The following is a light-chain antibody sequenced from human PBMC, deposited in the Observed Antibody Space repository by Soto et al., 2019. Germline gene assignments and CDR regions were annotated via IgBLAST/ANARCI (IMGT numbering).Light chain of an antibody. CDR3: QQYNNWPRT. Sequence: EIVMTQSPATLSVSPGERATLSCRASQSVSSNLAWYQQKPGQAPRFLIYGASTRATGFPVRFIGSGSGTEFTLTISSLQSEDFAVYYCQQYNNWPRTFGQGTKVEIK. V-gene: IGKV3-15*01. CDR1: QSVSSN. J-gene: IGKJ1*01. CDR2: GAS.